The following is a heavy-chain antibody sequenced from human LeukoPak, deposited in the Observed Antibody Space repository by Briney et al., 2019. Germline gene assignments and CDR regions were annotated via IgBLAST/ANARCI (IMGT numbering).Heavy chain of an antibody. CDR2: ISGSGGST. J-gene: IGHJ4*02. CDR3: AKGSGWYV. CDR1: GFTFSSYW. Sequence: PGGSLRLSCAASGFTFSSYWMSWVRQAPGKGLEWVSVISGSGGSTDYADSVKGRFTISRDNSKNTLYLQINSLRAEDTAVYYCAKGSGWYVWGQGTLVTVSS. V-gene: IGHV3-23*01. D-gene: IGHD6-19*01.